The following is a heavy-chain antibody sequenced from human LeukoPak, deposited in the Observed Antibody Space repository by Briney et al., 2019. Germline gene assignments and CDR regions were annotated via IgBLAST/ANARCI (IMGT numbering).Heavy chain of an antibody. CDR3: ARRGSSGWFHFDY. D-gene: IGHD6-19*01. CDR2: INHSGST. CDR1: GGSISSGSDY. V-gene: IGHV4-39*07. Sequence: SETLSLTCTVSGGSISSGSDYWSWIRQPPGKGLEWIGEINHSGSTNYNPSLKSRVTISVDTSKNQFSLKLSSVTAADTAVYYCARRGSSGWFHFDYWGQGTLVTVSS. J-gene: IGHJ4*02.